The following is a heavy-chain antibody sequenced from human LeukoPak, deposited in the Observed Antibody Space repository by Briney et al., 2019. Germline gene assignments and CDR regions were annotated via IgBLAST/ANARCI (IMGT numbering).Heavy chain of an antibody. J-gene: IGHJ4*02. CDR3: AGGQGFLIDH. CDR1: GFTFSNYW. V-gene: IGHV3-7*01. CDR2: IKQDGSAK. Sequence: PGGSLRLSCAASGFTFSNYWMNWVRQAPGKGLEWVANIKQDGSAKYYVDSVKGRLTISRDNAKSLLYLQMNSLRAEDAAVYYCAGGQGFLIDHWGQGTLVTVSS. D-gene: IGHD3-3*01.